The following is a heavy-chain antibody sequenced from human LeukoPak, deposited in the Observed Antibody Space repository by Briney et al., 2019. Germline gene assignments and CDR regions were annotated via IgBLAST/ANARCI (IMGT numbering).Heavy chain of an antibody. V-gene: IGHV1-2*06. Sequence: GASVKVSCKASGYTLTKYDVHWVRQAPGKGLEWMGRINPKNGEREYGQRFQGRVTMTRDTSISTVYMELDSLTSDDTAVYYCARGYYDFWNSYSFSRHIYFDPWGQGTLVTVSS. CDR1: GYTLTKYD. CDR2: INPKNGER. CDR3: ARGYYDFWNSYSFSRHIYFDP. D-gene: IGHD3-3*01. J-gene: IGHJ5*02.